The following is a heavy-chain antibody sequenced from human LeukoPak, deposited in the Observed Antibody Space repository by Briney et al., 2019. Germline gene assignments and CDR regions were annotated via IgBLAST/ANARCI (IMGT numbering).Heavy chain of an antibody. CDR2: IKQDGSEK. V-gene: IGHV3-7*01. J-gene: IGHJ6*03. Sequence: GGSLRLSCAASGFTFSSYWMSWVRQAPGKGLEWVANIKQDGSEKYYVDSVKGRFTISRDNAKNSLYLQMNSLRAEDTAVYYCARWFGEFSYYYYYYYMDVWGRGTTVTISS. CDR1: GFTFSSYW. CDR3: ARWFGEFSYYYYYYYMDV. D-gene: IGHD3-10*01.